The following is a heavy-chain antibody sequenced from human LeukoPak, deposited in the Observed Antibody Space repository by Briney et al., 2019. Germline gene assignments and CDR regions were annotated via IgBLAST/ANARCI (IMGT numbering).Heavy chain of an antibody. CDR2: ISGTSNTI. CDR1: GFTFSSYS. CDR3: ARVVIPAALNWFDP. Sequence: GGSLRLSCAASGFTFSSYSMNWVRQAPGKGLEWVSYISGTSNTIYYADSVKGRFTVSRDNAKNSLYLQMNSLRAEDTAIYYCARVVIPAALNWFDPWGQGTLVIVSS. V-gene: IGHV3-48*01. J-gene: IGHJ5*02. D-gene: IGHD2-2*01.